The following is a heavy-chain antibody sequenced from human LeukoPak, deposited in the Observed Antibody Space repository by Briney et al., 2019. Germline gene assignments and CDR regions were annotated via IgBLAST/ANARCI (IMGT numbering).Heavy chain of an antibody. CDR3: ARGRFIVGATIRGYYFDY. Sequence: SVKVSCKASGGTFSSYAISWVRQAPGQGLEWMGRIIPILGIANYAQKFQGRVTITADKSTSTAYMELSSLRSEDTAVYYCARGRFIVGATIRGYYFDYWGQGTLVTVSS. CDR1: GGTFSSYA. D-gene: IGHD1-26*01. V-gene: IGHV1-69*04. CDR2: IIPILGIA. J-gene: IGHJ4*02.